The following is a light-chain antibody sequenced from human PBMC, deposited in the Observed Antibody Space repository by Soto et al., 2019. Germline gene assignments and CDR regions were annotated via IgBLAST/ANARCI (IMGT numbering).Light chain of an antibody. J-gene: IGKJ1*01. CDR2: AAS. CDR1: QGISSY. V-gene: IGKV1-8*01. CDR3: QQANSFPQT. Sequence: AIRMTQSPSSLSASTGDRVTITCRASQGISSYLAWYQQKPGKAPKLLIYAASTLQSGVPSRISGSGSGTDFTLTISSLQPEDSATYYCQQANSFPQTFGQGTKVDIK.